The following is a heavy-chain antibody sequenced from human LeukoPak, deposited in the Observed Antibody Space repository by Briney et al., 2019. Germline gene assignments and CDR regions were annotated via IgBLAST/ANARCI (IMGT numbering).Heavy chain of an antibody. Sequence: GGSLRLSCAVSGLTFNNYAMSWVRQAPGKGLEWVSAISKSGDHTYYAASAKGRFTIYRDNSKNTQYLQMNSLRAEDTAVYYCATSWGPDTSAFRWGRDGMDVWGQGTTVTVSS. D-gene: IGHD3-16*01. V-gene: IGHV3-23*01. CDR3: ATSWGPDTSAFRWGRDGMDV. J-gene: IGHJ6*02. CDR1: GLTFNNYA. CDR2: ISKSGDHT.